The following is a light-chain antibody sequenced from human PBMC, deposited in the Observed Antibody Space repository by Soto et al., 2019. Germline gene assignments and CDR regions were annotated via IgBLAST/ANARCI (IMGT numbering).Light chain of an antibody. V-gene: IGKV1-39*01. CDR2: AAS. Sequence: DIQMTQSPSSLSASVGDRVTITCRASQSIHTNLNWYQQIPGKAPKFLIYAASSLQSGVPSRFSGSGSGTDFTLTISSLQPEDFATYYCQQSYSAPYTFGQGTKLEIK. CDR1: QSIHTN. CDR3: QQSYSAPYT. J-gene: IGKJ2*01.